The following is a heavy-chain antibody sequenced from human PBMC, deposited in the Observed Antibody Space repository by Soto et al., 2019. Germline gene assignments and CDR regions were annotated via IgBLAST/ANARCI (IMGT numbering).Heavy chain of an antibody. J-gene: IGHJ5*02. V-gene: IGHV4-30-4*01. D-gene: IGHD1-26*01. CDR1: GGSVGGVDYF. CDR2: IYYTGIT. Sequence: SETLSLTCTVSGGSVGGVDYFWSWIRQSPGKGLEWIGYIYYTGITHLNPSLKSRLTMAVDTSKNEFSLKLTSVSAADTAVYFCAREGRKGINSWFGPWGEGTPVAISS. CDR3: AREGRKGINSWFGP.